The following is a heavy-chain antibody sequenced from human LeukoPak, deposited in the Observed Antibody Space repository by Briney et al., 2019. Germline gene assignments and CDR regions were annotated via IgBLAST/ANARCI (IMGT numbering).Heavy chain of an antibody. Sequence: SETLSLTCTVSGGSISSYYWDWIRQPPGKGLEWIGYIYYSGSTNYNPSLKSRVTISVHTSKNQFSLKLSSVTAADTAVYYCASVDSSSWGYGMDVWGQGTTVIVSS. CDR2: IYYSGST. CDR1: GGSISSYY. CDR3: ASVDSSSWGYGMDV. V-gene: IGHV4-59*01. D-gene: IGHD6-13*01. J-gene: IGHJ6*02.